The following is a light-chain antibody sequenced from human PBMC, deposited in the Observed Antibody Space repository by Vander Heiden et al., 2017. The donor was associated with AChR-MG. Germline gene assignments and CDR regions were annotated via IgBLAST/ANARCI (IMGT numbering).Light chain of an antibody. J-gene: IGLJ2*01. CDR2: NNF. Sequence: QSVLTPPPSVSGAPGPRVTISCTGSSSNLGAGYDVHWFQQPPKTAPKLVIANNFDRPSGVPDRFSGSKAGTSASLTITGLQAEDEADYYCQSYDSSINVVFGGGTKVTVL. CDR1: SSNLGAGYD. CDR3: QSYDSSINVV. V-gene: IGLV1-40*01.